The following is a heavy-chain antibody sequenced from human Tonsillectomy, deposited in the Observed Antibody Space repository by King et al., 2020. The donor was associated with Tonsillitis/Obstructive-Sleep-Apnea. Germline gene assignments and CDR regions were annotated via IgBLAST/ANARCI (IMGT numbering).Heavy chain of an antibody. CDR2: IYPGDSDT. J-gene: IGHJ6*03. CDR1: GYTFTSYW. V-gene: IGHV5-51*01. CDR3: ARQRDDLWSGSSYYMDV. Sequence: QLVQSGAEVKKPGESLKISCKGSGYTFTSYWIGWVRQMPGKGLEWMGIIYPGDSDTRYSPSFQGQVTISADKSISTAYLQWSSLKASDSAIYYCARQRDDLWSGSSYYMDVWGKGTTVTVSS. D-gene: IGHD3-3*01.